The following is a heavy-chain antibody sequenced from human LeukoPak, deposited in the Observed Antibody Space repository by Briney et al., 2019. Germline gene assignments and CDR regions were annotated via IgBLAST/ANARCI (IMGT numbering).Heavy chain of an antibody. J-gene: IGHJ6*02. Sequence: SETLSLTCAVYGGSFSGYYWSWIRQPPGKGLEWIGEINHSGSTNYNPSLKSRVTISVDTSKNQFSLKLSSVTAAETAVYYCARGPGMTIPASVENYYYGMDVWGQGTTVTVSS. D-gene: IGHD2-2*01. V-gene: IGHV4-34*01. CDR3: ARGPGMTIPASVENYYYGMDV. CDR1: GGSFSGYY. CDR2: INHSGST.